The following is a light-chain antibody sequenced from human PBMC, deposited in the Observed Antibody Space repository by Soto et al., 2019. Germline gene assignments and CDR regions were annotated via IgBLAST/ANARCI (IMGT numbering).Light chain of an antibody. CDR2: AAS. J-gene: IGKJ4*01. CDR3: QQSYSTPLT. CDR1: QSISSY. V-gene: IGKV1-39*01. Sequence: DIQMTKSPSSLSASVGDRVTITCRASQSISSYLNWYQQKPGKAPKLLIYAASSLQSGVPSRFSGSGSGTDSTLTISSLQPEDCATYYCQQSYSTPLTFGGGTKVEIK.